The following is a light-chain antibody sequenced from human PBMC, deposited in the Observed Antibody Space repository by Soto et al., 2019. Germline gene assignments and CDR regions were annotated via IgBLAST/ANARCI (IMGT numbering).Light chain of an antibody. CDR3: QQYDNLPLT. V-gene: IGKV1-33*01. Sequence: IQMTQSPSSLSASVGDRVTITCQASQDIRHYLNWYQHKPGEAPKLLIYDASNLETGVPSRFSGSGSGTHFTLTITTLQPADISTYYCQQYDNLPLTFGGGTKVE. CDR2: DAS. CDR1: QDIRHY. J-gene: IGKJ4*01.